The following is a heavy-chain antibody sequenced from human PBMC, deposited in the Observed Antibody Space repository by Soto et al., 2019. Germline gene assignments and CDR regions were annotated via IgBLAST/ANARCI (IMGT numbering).Heavy chain of an antibody. Sequence: PSQTLSLTCAISGDSVSSNSAAWNWIRQSPSRGLEWLGRTYYRSKWYNDYAVSVKSRITINPDTSKNQFSLQLNSVTPEDTAVYYCARRRGDDTAMADDGSLPPNWFDPWGQGTLVTVSS. CDR1: GDSVSSNSAA. D-gene: IGHD5-18*01. CDR2: TYYRSKWYN. V-gene: IGHV6-1*01. CDR3: ARRRGDDTAMADDGSLPPNWFDP. J-gene: IGHJ5*02.